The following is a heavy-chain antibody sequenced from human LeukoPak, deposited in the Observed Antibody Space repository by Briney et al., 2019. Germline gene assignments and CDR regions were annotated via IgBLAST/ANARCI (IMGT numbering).Heavy chain of an antibody. V-gene: IGHV3-9*01. CDR1: GFTFDEYA. Sequence: PGGSLRLSCAASGFTFDEYAMHWVRQAPGKGLEWVSGISWNSGSIGYADSVKGRFTISRDNAKNSLYLQMNSLRAEDTAVYYCARAGDSSGYYWYAFDIWGQGTMVTVSS. CDR3: ARAGDSSGYYWYAFDI. J-gene: IGHJ3*02. CDR2: ISWNSGSI. D-gene: IGHD3-22*01.